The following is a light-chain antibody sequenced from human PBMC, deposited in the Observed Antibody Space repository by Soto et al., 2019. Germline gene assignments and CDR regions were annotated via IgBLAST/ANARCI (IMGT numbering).Light chain of an antibody. Sequence: EVVMTQSPATLSVSPGERATLSCRASQSVSGNLAWYQQKTGQAPRLLIYDASTRATDIPVRFSGSGSGTVFSLTISSMKADDFAVYYCQQYNNWSYTFGPGTKVDIK. V-gene: IGKV3-15*01. J-gene: IGKJ3*01. CDR2: DAS. CDR3: QQYNNWSYT. CDR1: QSVSGN.